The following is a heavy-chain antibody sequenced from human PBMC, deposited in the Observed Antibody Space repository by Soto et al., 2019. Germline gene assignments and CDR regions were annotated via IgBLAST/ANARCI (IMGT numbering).Heavy chain of an antibody. Sequence: QVQLQESSPGLVEPSQTLSLTCTVSGGSVSSGGYYWSWIRQHPGKGLEWIGYIYYSGSAYYNPSLKSRLTISVDTSRNQFSLKLSSVTAADTAVYYCARYYGADVYFDYWGQGTLVTVSS. V-gene: IGHV4-31*03. D-gene: IGHD3-3*01. CDR3: ARYYGADVYFDY. CDR2: IYYSGSA. J-gene: IGHJ4*02. CDR1: GGSVSSGGYY.